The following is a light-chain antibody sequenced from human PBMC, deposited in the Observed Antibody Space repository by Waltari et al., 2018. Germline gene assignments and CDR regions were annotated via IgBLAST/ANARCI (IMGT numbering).Light chain of an antibody. V-gene: IGKV1-5*03. Sequence: DIQMTQSPSTLSASVGERVTITCRASQSVSTWLAWYQQKPGKAPTLLVYRASSDQNGVPSRFRASGSGAEFTLSINGLQPDDFATYYCQQYFTFPWTFGRGTKVEI. CDR2: RAS. CDR3: QQYFTFPWT. CDR1: QSVSTW. J-gene: IGKJ1*01.